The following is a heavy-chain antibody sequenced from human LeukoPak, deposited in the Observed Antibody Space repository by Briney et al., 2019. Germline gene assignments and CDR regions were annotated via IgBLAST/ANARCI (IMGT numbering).Heavy chain of an antibody. J-gene: IGHJ5*02. D-gene: IGHD1-26*01. CDR2: ISAYNGNT. Sequence: ASVKVSCKASGYTFTNYIISWVRQAPGQGLEWMGWISAYNGNTSYAQKLQGRVTMTTDTSTATAYMELRSLRSDDTAVYYCARGGNYFRFDPWGQGTLVTVSS. V-gene: IGHV1-18*01. CDR3: ARGGNYFRFDP. CDR1: GYTFTNYI.